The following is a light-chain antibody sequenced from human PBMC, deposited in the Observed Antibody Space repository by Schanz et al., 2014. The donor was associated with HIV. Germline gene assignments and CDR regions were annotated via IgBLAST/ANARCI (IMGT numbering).Light chain of an antibody. CDR3: SSFAGRSSFVV. J-gene: IGLJ2*01. CDR2: DVN. V-gene: IGLV2-14*03. Sequence: QSALTQPASVSGSPGQSITISCTGTSSDVGTYDYVSWYQQHPGKAPKLMIYDVNNRPSGVSHRFSGSKSGITASLTVSGLQADDEADYYCSSFAGRSSFVVFGGGTKVTVL. CDR1: SSDVGTYDY.